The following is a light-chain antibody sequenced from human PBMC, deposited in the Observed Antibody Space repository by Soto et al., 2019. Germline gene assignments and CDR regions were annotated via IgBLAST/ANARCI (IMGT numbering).Light chain of an antibody. J-gene: IGLJ1*01. V-gene: IGLV2-8*01. CDR2: EVS. Sequence: QSVLTQPPSASGLPGQSVTISCTGTSSDLGANNYVSWYQQHPGKAPKFMIYEVSKRPSGVPDRFSGSKSGNTASLTVSGLQAEDEADYYCSSYAGSNNFVFGTGTKVTVL. CDR3: SSYAGSNNFV. CDR1: SSDLGANNY.